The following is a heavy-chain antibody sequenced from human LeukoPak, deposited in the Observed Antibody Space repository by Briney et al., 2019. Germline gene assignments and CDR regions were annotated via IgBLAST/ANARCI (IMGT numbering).Heavy chain of an antibody. D-gene: IGHD3-22*01. Sequence: GGSLRLSCAASGFTFSSYAMSWVRQAPGKGLQWVAAISGSGGSTYYADSVKGRFTISRDNSKNTLYLQMNSLRAEDTAVYYCAKSFLGDSSGYYSYYFDYWGQGTLVTVSS. V-gene: IGHV3-23*01. CDR1: GFTFSSYA. J-gene: IGHJ4*02. CDR3: AKSFLGDSSGYYSYYFDY. CDR2: ISGSGGST.